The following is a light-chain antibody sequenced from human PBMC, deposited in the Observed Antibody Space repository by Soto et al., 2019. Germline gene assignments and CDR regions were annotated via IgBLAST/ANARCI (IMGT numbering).Light chain of an antibody. CDR2: AAS. Sequence: DIQMTQSPSSLSASVGDRVTITCQASQDISNYLNWYQQKPGKAPKLLIYAASSLQSGVPSRFSGSGSDTDFTLTISCLQSEDFATYYCQQYYSYPIAFGQGTRLEI. V-gene: IGKV1-16*01. CDR1: QDISNY. J-gene: IGKJ5*01. CDR3: QQYYSYPIA.